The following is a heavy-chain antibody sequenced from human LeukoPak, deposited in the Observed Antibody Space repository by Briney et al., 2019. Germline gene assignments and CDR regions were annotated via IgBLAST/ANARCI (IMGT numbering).Heavy chain of an antibody. Sequence: SETLSLTCTVSGGSISSGGHYWSWIRQLPGKGLEWIGYIYYSGSTYYNPSLKSRVTISVDTSKDQFSLNLSSVTAADTAVYYCARGYSGHHYPTAHYYYYMDVWGRGTTVSVSS. CDR2: IYYSGST. CDR1: GGSISSGGHY. D-gene: IGHD5-12*01. CDR3: ARGYSGHHYPTAHYYYYMDV. J-gene: IGHJ6*03. V-gene: IGHV4-31*03.